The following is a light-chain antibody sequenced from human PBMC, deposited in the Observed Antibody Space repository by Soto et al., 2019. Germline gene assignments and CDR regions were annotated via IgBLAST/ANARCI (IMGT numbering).Light chain of an antibody. CDR2: EVN. Sequence: QSALTLPASVSGSPGQSITISCTGSSSDIGGYNYVSWYQQHPGKAPKVVIFEVNSRPSGVSHRFSGSKSGNTASLTISGLQPEDEADYYCRSYTGTGARVFGTGTKVTVL. J-gene: IGLJ1*01. V-gene: IGLV2-14*01. CDR3: RSYTGTGARV. CDR1: SSDIGGYNY.